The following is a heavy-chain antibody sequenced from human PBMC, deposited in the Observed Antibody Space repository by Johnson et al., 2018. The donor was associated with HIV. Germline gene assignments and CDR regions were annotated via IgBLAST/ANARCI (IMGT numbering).Heavy chain of an antibody. CDR1: GFTFSSYA. D-gene: IGHD6-13*01. CDR3: TTYSIIHAFDI. Sequence: QVQLVESGGGVVQPRRSLRLSCAASGFTFSSYAMHSVRQAPGKGLEWVSIIYSGGSTYYADSVKGRFTISRDNSKDTLYLEMNSLRAEDTAVYYCTTYSIIHAFDIWGQGTMVTVSS. J-gene: IGHJ3*02. CDR2: IYSGGST. V-gene: IGHV3-NL1*01.